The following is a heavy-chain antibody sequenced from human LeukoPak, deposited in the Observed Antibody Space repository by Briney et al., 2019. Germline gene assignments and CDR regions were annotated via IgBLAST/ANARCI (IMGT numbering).Heavy chain of an antibody. V-gene: IGHV3-74*01. CDR3: ARGVSGSYGKFDY. J-gene: IGHJ4*02. CDR1: GFIFSNFA. D-gene: IGHD1-26*01. Sequence: GGSLRLSCSASGFIFSNFALHWVRQAPGKGLVWVSRINIDGSTTNYADSVKGRFTISGDNAKNTLYLQMNSLRAEDTAVYYCARGVSGSYGKFDYWGQGTLVTVSS. CDR2: INIDGSTT.